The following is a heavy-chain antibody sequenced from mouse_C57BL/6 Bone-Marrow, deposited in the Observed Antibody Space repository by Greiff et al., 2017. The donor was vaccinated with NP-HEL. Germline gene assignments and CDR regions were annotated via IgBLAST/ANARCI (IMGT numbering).Heavy chain of an antibody. V-gene: IGHV14-4*01. J-gene: IGHJ4*01. Sequence: EVMLVESGAELVRPGASVKLSCTASGFNIKDDYMHWVKQRPEQGLEWIGWIDPENGDTEYASKFQGKATITADTSSNTAYLQLSSLTSEDTAVYYCTTRRYAMDYWGQGTSVTVSS. CDR2: IDPENGDT. CDR3: TTRRYAMDY. CDR1: GFNIKDDY.